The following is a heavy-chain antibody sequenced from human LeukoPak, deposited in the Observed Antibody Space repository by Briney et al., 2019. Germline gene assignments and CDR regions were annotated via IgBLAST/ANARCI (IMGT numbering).Heavy chain of an antibody. D-gene: IGHD1-26*01. CDR2: ISSSSSYI. CDR1: GFTFSSYS. CDR3: ARELEWWELLYPDY. Sequence: GGSLRLSCAASGFTFSSYSMNWVRQAPGKGLEWVSSISSSSSYIYYADSVKGRFTISRDNAKNSLYLQMNSLRAEDTAVYYCARELEWWELLYPDYWGQGTLVTVSS. V-gene: IGHV3-21*01. J-gene: IGHJ4*02.